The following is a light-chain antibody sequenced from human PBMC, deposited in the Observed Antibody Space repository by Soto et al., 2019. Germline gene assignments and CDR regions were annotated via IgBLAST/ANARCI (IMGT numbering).Light chain of an antibody. CDR1: QSISSNY. CDR3: QQYGSSPRT. J-gene: IGKJ1*01. V-gene: IGKV3-20*01. Sequence: IVLTQSPATLSLSPGQRATLSIRASQSISSNYVAWYQQKPGQGPRLLIYGASSRATGIPDRFSGSGSGTDFTLIISRLEPEDFAMYYCQQYGSSPRTFGQGTKVDIK. CDR2: GAS.